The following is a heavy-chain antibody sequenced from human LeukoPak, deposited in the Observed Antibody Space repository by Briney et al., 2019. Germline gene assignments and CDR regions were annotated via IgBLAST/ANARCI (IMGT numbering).Heavy chain of an antibody. CDR1: GFTFSSYA. V-gene: IGHV3-30-3*01. CDR3: ARSRSSYSSSSGGDY. J-gene: IGHJ4*02. D-gene: IGHD6-6*01. Sequence: GGSLRLSCAASGFTFSSYAMHWVRQAPGKGLEWVAVISYDGSNKYYADSVKGRFTISGDNSKNTLYLQMNSLRAEDTAVYYCARSRSSYSSSSGGDYWGQGTLVTVSS. CDR2: ISYDGSNK.